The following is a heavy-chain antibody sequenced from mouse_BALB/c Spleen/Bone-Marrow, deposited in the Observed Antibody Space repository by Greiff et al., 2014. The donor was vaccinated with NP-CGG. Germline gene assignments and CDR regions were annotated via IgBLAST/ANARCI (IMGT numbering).Heavy chain of an antibody. CDR2: ISPYNDGT. CDR3: ARGITTVVPYAMDY. J-gene: IGHJ4*01. Sequence: LQESGPELVKPGASVKMSCKASGYTFTSYVMHWVKQKPGQGLEWIGYISPYNDGTKYNEKFKGKATLTSDKSSSTAYMELSSLTSEDSAVYYCARGITTVVPYAMDYWGQGTSVTVSS. D-gene: IGHD1-1*01. V-gene: IGHV1-14*01. CDR1: GYTFTSYV.